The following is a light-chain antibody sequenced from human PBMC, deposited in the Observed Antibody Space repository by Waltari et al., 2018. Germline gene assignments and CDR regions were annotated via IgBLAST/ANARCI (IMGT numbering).Light chain of an antibody. CDR1: TSDVGGYNY. V-gene: IGLV2-11*01. J-gene: IGLJ2*01. CDR2: DVT. CDR3: CSYSGTYTFVV. Sequence: QSALTQPRSVSGSPGQSVTMSCTGTTSDVGGYNYVPWYQQHAGKVPKLMIYDVTKRPSGVPDRFSGSKSGNTASLTISGLQAEDEADYYCCSYSGTYTFVVFGGGTKLTVL.